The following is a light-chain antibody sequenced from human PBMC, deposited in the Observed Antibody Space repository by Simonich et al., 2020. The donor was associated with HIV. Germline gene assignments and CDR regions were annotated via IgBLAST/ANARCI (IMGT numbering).Light chain of an antibody. CDR1: QSISSW. CDR3: QHYNSYPTWT. CDR2: KAS. Sequence: DIQMTPSPSTLSASVGDRVTITCRASQSISSWLAWYQQKPGKAPKLLIYKASSLESGVPSRFSGSGSGTEFTLTISSLQPDDFATYYCQHYNSYPTWTFGQGTKVEIK. V-gene: IGKV1-5*03. J-gene: IGKJ1*01.